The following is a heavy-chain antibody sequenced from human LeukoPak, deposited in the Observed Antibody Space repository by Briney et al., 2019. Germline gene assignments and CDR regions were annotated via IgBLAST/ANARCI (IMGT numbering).Heavy chain of an antibody. CDR2: ISYDGSNK. J-gene: IGHJ4*02. V-gene: IGHV3-30-3*01. CDR3: ARGRRITMVRGLPRTQYFDY. Sequence: PGRSLRLSCAASGFTFSSYAMHWVRQAPGKGLEWVAVISYDGSNKYYADSVKGRFTISRDNSKNTLYLQMNSLRAEDTAVYYCARGRRITMVRGLPRTQYFDYWGQGTLVTVSS. CDR1: GFTFSSYA. D-gene: IGHD3-10*01.